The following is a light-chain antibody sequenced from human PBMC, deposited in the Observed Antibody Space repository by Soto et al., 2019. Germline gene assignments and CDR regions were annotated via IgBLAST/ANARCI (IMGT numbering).Light chain of an antibody. CDR1: QSVSSSY. J-gene: IGKJ2*01. CDR3: QQYGSSPPYT. CDR2: GAS. V-gene: IGKV3-20*01. Sequence: EIVLTQSPATLSLSPGERATLSCRASQSVSSSYLAWYQQKPGQAPRLLIYGASSRATGIPDRFSGSGSGTDFTLTISILEPEDFAVYYCQQYGSSPPYTFGQGTKLEIK.